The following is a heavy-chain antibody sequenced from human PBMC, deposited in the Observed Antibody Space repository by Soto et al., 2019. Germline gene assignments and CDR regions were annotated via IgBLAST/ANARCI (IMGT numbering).Heavy chain of an antibody. CDR1: GGTFSSYA. D-gene: IGHD5-12*01. Sequence: QVQLVQSGAEVKKPGSSVKVSCKASGGTFSSYAISWVRQAPGQGLEWMGGIIPIFGTANYEQKFQGRVTITADESTSTAYMELSSLRSEDTAVYYCAREGSGYDFQQSPLDYWGQGTLVTVSS. V-gene: IGHV1-69*01. CDR2: IIPIFGTA. J-gene: IGHJ4*02. CDR3: AREGSGYDFQQSPLDY.